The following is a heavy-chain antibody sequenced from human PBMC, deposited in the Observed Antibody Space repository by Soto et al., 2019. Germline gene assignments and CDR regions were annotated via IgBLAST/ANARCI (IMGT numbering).Heavy chain of an antibody. CDR1: GGSISSSNW. V-gene: IGHV4-4*02. CDR3: ARESRRDDLNLNYFFYGMDV. Sequence: PSETLSLTCAVSGGSISSSNWWSWVRQPPGKGLEWIGEIYHSGSTNYNPPLKSRVTISVDKSKNQFSLKLSSVTAADTAVYYCARESRRDDLNLNYFFYGMDVWGQGTTVTVSS. J-gene: IGHJ6*02. CDR2: IYHSGST.